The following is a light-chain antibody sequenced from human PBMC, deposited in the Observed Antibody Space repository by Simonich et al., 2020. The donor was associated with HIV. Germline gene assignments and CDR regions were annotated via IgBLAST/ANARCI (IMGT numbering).Light chain of an antibody. CDR3: QQYYSYPLT. CDR1: QGISSY. J-gene: IGKJ4*01. Sequence: AIRMTQSPSSLSASIGDRVTITCRASQGISSYLAWYQQEAGKAPKLLIYAASTLQSGVPSRFSGSGSGTDFTLTISLQSEDSATYYCQQYYSYPLTFGGGTKVDIK. V-gene: IGKV1-8*01. CDR2: AAS.